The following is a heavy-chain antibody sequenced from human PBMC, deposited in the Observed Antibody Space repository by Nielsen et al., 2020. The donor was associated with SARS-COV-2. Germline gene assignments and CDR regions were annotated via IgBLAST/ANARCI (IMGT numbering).Heavy chain of an antibody. CDR1: GFTFSDYY. Sequence: GESLKISCAASGFTFSDYYMSWIRQAPGKGLEWVSYISSSSSYTNYADSVKGRFTISRDNAKNSLYLQMNSLRAEDTAVYYCARERDDTIFGVVILDVGYYYYGMDVWGQGTTVTVSS. CDR2: ISSSSSYT. V-gene: IGHV3-11*05. CDR3: ARERDDTIFGVVILDVGYYYYGMDV. J-gene: IGHJ6*02. D-gene: IGHD3-3*01.